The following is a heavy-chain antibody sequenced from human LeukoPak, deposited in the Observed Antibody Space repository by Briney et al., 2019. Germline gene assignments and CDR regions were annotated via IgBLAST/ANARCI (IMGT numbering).Heavy chain of an antibody. CDR1: GGTFSSYA. Sequence: ASVKVSCKASGGTFSSYAISWLRQAPGQGLEWMGGIIPIFGTANYAQKFQGRVTITTDESTSTAYMELSSLRSEDTAVYYCATDPYYYDSSGYLLDYWGQGTLVTVSS. V-gene: IGHV1-69*05. J-gene: IGHJ4*02. CDR3: ATDPYYYDSSGYLLDY. D-gene: IGHD3-22*01. CDR2: IIPIFGTA.